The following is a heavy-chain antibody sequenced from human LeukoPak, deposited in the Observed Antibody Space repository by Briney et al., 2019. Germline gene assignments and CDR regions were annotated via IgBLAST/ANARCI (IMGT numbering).Heavy chain of an antibody. Sequence: GESLRLSCVASGFIFSDFGMNWVRQVPGKGLEWVAFISSRGTSTFYADSVKGRSTISRDTAKKSLDLQMTSLRADDTAAYYCVRGTDCSATTCYPLSAFDYWGQGTLVTVSS. V-gene: IGHV3-21*04. J-gene: IGHJ4*02. CDR2: ISSRGTST. CDR1: GFIFSDFG. D-gene: IGHD2-8*02. CDR3: VRGTDCSATTCYPLSAFDY.